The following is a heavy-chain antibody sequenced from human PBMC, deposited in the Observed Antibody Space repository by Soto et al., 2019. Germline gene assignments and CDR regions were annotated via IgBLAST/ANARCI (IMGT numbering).Heavy chain of an antibody. J-gene: IGHJ6*02. CDR1: GGSFSSYA. CDR2: IIPIFGTA. V-gene: IGHV1-69*06. CDR3: VSYSNYDYYYGMDV. D-gene: IGHD4-4*01. Sequence: QVQLVQSGAEVKKPGSSVKVSCKASGGSFSSYAISWVRQAAGQGLEWMGGIIPIFGTANYAQKFQGRVTITADKSTSTAYMELSSLRSEDTAVFYCVSYSNYDYYYGMDVWGQGTTVTVSS.